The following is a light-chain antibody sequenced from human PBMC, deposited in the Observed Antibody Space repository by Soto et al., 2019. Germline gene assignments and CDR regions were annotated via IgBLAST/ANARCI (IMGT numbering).Light chain of an antibody. J-gene: IGKJ2*01. CDR1: QSLSSNF. V-gene: IGKV3D-20*01. Sequence: EIVLTQSPATLSLSPGERATLSCRASQSLSSNFLAWYQQKPGLAPRLLIYDTSSRATGIPDRFSGSGSGTEFTLTISSLQPDDFATYYCQQYNSYSYTFGQGTKVDIK. CDR2: DTS. CDR3: QQYNSYSYT.